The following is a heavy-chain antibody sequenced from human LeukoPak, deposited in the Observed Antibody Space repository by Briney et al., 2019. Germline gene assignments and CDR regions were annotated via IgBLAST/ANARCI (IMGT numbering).Heavy chain of an antibody. CDR2: VSGSGAHT. J-gene: IGHJ4*02. CDR1: GFTFSSYA. Sequence: GGSLRLSCAASGFTFSSYAMTWVRQAPGKGLQWVSAVSGSGAHTYYADPVKGRFTISRDNSKNAVYLQVISLAAEDTAVYYCAKDDAWLRFGEWSQGTLVTVSS. D-gene: IGHD3-10*01. CDR3: AKDDAWLRFGE. V-gene: IGHV3-23*01.